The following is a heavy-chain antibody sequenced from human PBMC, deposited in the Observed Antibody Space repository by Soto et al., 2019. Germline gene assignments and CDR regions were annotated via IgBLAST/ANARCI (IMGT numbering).Heavy chain of an antibody. CDR3: AKALYGCLTF. Sequence: GGSLRLSCAASGFTFSVYAMSWVRQAPGKGLEWVSGISGSGDSTHYADSVKGRFTVSRDNSKSMLYLQTDSLRAEDTAIYYCAKALYGCLTFWGQGTLVTVSS. CDR2: ISGSGDST. D-gene: IGHD3-10*01. J-gene: IGHJ4*02. V-gene: IGHV3-23*01. CDR1: GFTFSVYA.